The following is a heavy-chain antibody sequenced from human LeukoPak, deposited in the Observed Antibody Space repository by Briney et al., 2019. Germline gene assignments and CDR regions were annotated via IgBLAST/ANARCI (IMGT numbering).Heavy chain of an antibody. D-gene: IGHD6-6*01. J-gene: IGHJ4*02. CDR3: ARSGYSSSPFDY. CDR1: GGSISSYY. Sequence: SETLSLTCTVSGGSISSYYWSWIRQPPGKGLEWIGYIYYSGSTNYNPSLKSRVTISVDTSKNQFSLKLSSVAAADTAVYYCARSGYSSSPFDYWGQGTLVTVSS. V-gene: IGHV4-59*01. CDR2: IYYSGST.